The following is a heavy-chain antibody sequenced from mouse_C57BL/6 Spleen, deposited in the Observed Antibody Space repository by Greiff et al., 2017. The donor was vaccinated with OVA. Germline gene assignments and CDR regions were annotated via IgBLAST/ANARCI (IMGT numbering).Heavy chain of an antibody. V-gene: IGHV2-6*01. Sequence: VQGVESGPGLVAPSQSLSITCTVSGFSLTSYGVDWVRQSPGKGLEWLGVIWGVGSTNYNSALKSRLSISKDNSKSQVFLKMNSLQTDDTAMYYCASGEGAMDYWGQGTSVTVSS. J-gene: IGHJ4*01. CDR3: ASGEGAMDY. CDR2: IWGVGST. CDR1: GFSLTSYG.